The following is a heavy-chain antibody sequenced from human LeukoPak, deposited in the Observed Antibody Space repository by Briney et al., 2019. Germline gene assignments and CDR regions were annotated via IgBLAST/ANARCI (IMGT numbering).Heavy chain of an antibody. CDR2: IYTSGST. V-gene: IGHV4-4*07. CDR1: GGSFSGYY. J-gene: IGHJ6*02. Sequence: SETLSLTCAVYGGSFSGYYWSWIRQPAGKGLEWIGRIYTSGSTNYNPSLKSRVTMSVDTSKNQFSLKLSSVTAADTAVYHCARDSNYYGMDVWGQGTTVTVSS. CDR3: ARDSNYYGMDV.